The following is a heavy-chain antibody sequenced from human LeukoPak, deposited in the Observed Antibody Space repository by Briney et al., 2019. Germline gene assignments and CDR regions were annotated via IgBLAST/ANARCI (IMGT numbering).Heavy chain of an antibody. Sequence: SETLSLTCTVSGGSISSSSYSWGRIRQPPGKGLEWIGSIYYSGTTYYNPSLKSRVTISVDTSKIQFSLKLSSVAATDTAVYFCARLRFDFWSGYTHPYFDYWGQGTLVTVSS. J-gene: IGHJ4*02. D-gene: IGHD3-3*01. V-gene: IGHV4-39*01. CDR3: ARLRFDFWSGYTHPYFDY. CDR2: IYYSGTT. CDR1: GGSISSSSYS.